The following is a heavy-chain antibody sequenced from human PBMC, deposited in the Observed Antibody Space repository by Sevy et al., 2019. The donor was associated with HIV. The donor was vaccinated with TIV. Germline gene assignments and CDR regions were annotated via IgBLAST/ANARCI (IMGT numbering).Heavy chain of an antibody. D-gene: IGHD4-17*01. CDR3: TKDPPVYGDFPYGMDV. J-gene: IGHJ6*02. Sequence: GGSLRLSCAASGFIFSSYVMTWVRQAPGKGLEWVALISHDGGKKYYADSVKGRFTISRDNFKNTLYLQMNTLRRDDTAAYFCTKDPPVYGDFPYGMDVWGQGTTVTVSS. CDR1: GFIFSSYV. V-gene: IGHV3-30*18. CDR2: ISHDGGKK.